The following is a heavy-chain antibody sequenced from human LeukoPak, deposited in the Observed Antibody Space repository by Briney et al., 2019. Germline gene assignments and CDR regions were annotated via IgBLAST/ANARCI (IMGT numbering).Heavy chain of an antibody. CDR3: AYSSAWPFNY. D-gene: IGHD6-19*01. J-gene: IGHJ4*02. Sequence: GGSVRLSCAGSGFTFTNAWMSWVRQAPGKGLEWVGRIKTRTDGGTIDYAAPVKGRFTISRDDSKNTLYLQMNNLKTEDTAVYYCAYSSAWPFNYWGQGALVTVSS. CDR2: IKTRTDGGTI. CDR1: GFTFTNAW. V-gene: IGHV3-15*01.